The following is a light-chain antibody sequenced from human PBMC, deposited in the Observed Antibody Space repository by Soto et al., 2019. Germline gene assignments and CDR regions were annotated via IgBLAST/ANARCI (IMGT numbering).Light chain of an antibody. CDR3: QAYDNSLRAAV. J-gene: IGLJ2*01. Sequence: QSVLTQPPSASGTPGQRVTISCSGTISNIGSNPVDWYQQVPGTAPKLLIYTNNQRPSGVPDRFSGSRSGTSASLAISGLQSEDEADYYCQAYDNSLRAAVFGGGTKLTVL. CDR1: ISNIGSNP. CDR2: TNN. V-gene: IGLV1-44*01.